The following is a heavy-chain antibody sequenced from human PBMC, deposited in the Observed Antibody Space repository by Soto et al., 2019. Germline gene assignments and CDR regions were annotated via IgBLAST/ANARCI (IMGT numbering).Heavy chain of an antibody. J-gene: IGHJ3*02. CDR2: INSDGSGT. CDR3: ARTYGSGKFSAFDI. D-gene: IGHD3-10*01. V-gene: IGHV3-74*03. Sequence: GGSLRLSCAASGFYFSNYWMYWVRQAPGKGLVWVSRINSDGSGTTYADSVKDRFSISRDNAKNMVYLQMNSLRVEDTAVYYCARTYGSGKFSAFDIWGQGTMVTVSS. CDR1: GFYFSNYW.